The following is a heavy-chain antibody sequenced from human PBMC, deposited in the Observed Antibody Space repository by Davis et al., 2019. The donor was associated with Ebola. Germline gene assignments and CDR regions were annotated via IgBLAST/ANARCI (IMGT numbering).Heavy chain of an antibody. Sequence: ASVKVSCKASGYTFTSYAMHWVRQAPGQRLEWMGWINAGNGNTKYSQKFQGRVTITRDTSASTAYMELSSLRSEDTAVYYCARVRGPGVELRWFDPWGQGTLVTVSS. CDR3: ARVRGPGVELRWFDP. J-gene: IGHJ5*02. D-gene: IGHD1-7*01. V-gene: IGHV1-3*01. CDR1: GYTFTSYA. CDR2: INAGNGNT.